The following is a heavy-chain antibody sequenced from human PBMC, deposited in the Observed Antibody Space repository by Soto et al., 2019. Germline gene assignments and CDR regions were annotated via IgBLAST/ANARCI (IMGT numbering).Heavy chain of an antibody. V-gene: IGHV3-21*01. CDR1: GFTFSSYS. J-gene: IGHJ4*02. Sequence: PGGSLRLSCAASGFTFSSYSMNWVRQAPGKGPEWVSSISSSSSYIYYADSVKGRFTISRDNAKNSLYLQMNSLRAEDTAVYYCARSWEPRPHDSKNFDYWGRGTLVTVSS. CDR3: ARSWEPRPHDSKNFDY. CDR2: ISSSSSYI. D-gene: IGHD1-1*01.